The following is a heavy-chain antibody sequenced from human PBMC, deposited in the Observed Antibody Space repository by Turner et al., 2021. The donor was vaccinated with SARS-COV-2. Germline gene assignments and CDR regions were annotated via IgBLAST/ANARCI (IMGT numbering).Heavy chain of an antibody. D-gene: IGHD3-9*01. CDR2: IFYSGGT. J-gene: IGHJ4*02. CDR3: AREDSGYIFFF. CDR1: GGSISSYP. Sequence: QVQLQESGPGLVKPSETLSLTCTVPGGSISSYPWHWIRQPPGKGLEWIGDIFYSGGTNYNPAHKSRVTISVDTSKRQFSLKLNSVTSADTAVYYCAREDSGYIFFFWGQG. V-gene: IGHV4-59*01.